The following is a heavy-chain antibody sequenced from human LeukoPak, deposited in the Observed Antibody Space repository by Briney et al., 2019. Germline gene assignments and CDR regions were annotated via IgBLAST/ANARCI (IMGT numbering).Heavy chain of an antibody. J-gene: IGHJ4*02. CDR1: GFTFSSYG. V-gene: IGHV3-30*03. CDR3: ATGSSSRPIPVSLFY. CDR2: ISYDGSNK. Sequence: GGSLRLSCAASGFTFSSYGMHWVRQAPGKGLEWVAVISYDGSNKYYADSVKGRFTISRDNSKNTLYLQMNSLRAEDTAVYYCATGSSSRPIPVSLFYWGQGTLVTVSS. D-gene: IGHD3-10*01.